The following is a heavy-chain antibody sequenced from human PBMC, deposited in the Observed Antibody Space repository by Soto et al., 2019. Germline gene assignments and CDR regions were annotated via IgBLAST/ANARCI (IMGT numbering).Heavy chain of an antibody. CDR3: ARILQLTPYYYYGMDG. V-gene: IGHV1-3*01. D-gene: IGHD1-7*01. J-gene: IGHJ6*02. CDR1: GYTFTSYA. CDR2: INAGNGNT. Sequence: ASVKVSCKASGYTFTSYAMHWVRQAPGQRLEWMGWINAGNGNTKYSQKFQGRVTITRDTSASTAYMELSSLRSEDTAVYYCARILQLTPYYYYGMDGWGQGTTVTFSS.